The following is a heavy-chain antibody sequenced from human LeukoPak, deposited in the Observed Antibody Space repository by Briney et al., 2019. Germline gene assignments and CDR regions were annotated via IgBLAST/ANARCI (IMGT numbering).Heavy chain of an antibody. CDR3: ARVEAYCSSTSCYAEDAFDI. D-gene: IGHD2-2*01. Sequence: SETLSLTCAVYGGSFSGYYWSWIRQPPGKGLEWIGYIYYSGSTNYNPSLKSRVTISVDTSKNQFSLKLSSVTAADTAVYYCARVEAYCSSTSCYAEDAFDIWGQGTMVTVSS. CDR2: IYYSGST. V-gene: IGHV4-59*01. J-gene: IGHJ3*02. CDR1: GGSFSGYY.